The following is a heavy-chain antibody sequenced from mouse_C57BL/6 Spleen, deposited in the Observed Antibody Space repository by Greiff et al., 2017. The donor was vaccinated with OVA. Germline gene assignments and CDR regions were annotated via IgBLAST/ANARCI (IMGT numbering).Heavy chain of an antibody. CDR1: GFTFSSYG. Sequence: DVQLVESGGDLVKPGGSLKLSCAASGFTFSSYGMSWVRQTPDKRLEWVATISSGGSYTYYPDSVKGRFTISRDNAKNTLYLQMSSLKSEDTAMYYCASPLLRHYYAMDYWGQGTSVTVSS. D-gene: IGHD1-2*01. CDR3: ASPLLRHYYAMDY. CDR2: ISSGGSYT. J-gene: IGHJ4*01. V-gene: IGHV5-6*01.